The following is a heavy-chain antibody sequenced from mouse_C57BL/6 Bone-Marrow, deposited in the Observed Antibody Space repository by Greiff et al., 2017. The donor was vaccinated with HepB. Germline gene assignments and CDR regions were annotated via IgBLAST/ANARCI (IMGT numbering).Heavy chain of an antibody. Sequence: QVQLKQSGAELARPGASVKLSCKASGYTFTSYGISWVKQRTGQGLEWIGEIYPRSGNTYYNEKFKGKATLTADKSSSTAYMELRSLTSEDSAVYVCARRRYYGSSSFAYWGQGTLVTVSA. J-gene: IGHJ3*01. CDR1: GYTFTSYG. D-gene: IGHD1-1*01. V-gene: IGHV1-81*01. CDR3: ARRRYYGSSSFAY. CDR2: IYPRSGNT.